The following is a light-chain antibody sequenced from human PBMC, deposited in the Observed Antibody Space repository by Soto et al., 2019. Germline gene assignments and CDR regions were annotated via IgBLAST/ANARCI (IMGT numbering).Light chain of an antibody. CDR1: QSVLYSSNNKNY. V-gene: IGKV4-1*01. J-gene: IGKJ4*01. CDR3: QQYYSTPPT. CDR2: WAS. Sequence: DIVMTQSPDSLAVSLGERATINCKSCQSVLYSSNNKNYLAWYQQKPGQPHKLLIYWASTRESWVPDRFSGSGSWTDFTLTIRSLQADEGAVYYCQQYYSTPPTFGGGTKVDIK.